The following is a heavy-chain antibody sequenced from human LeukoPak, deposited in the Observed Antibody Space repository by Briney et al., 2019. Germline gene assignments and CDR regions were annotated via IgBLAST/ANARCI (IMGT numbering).Heavy chain of an antibody. V-gene: IGHV4-34*01. CDR2: INHSGST. D-gene: IGHD3-10*01. CDR3: ARKAYGSGSYYPRNNWYFDL. CDR1: GGSFSGYY. J-gene: IGHJ2*01. Sequence: SETLSLTCAVYGGSFSGYYWSWIRQPPGKGLEWIGEINHSGSTNYNPSLKSRVTISVDTSKNQFSLKLSSVTAADTAVYYCARKAYGSGSYYPRNNWYFDLWGRGTLVTVSS.